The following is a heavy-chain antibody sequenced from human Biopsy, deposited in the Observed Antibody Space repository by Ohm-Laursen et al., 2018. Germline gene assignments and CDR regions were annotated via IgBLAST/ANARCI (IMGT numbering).Heavy chain of an antibody. D-gene: IGHD3-16*01. V-gene: IGHV1-18*01. CDR3: ARNRANDYVWGSYGDDN. J-gene: IGHJ4*02. CDR1: GYTFTDAA. Sequence: ASVKVSCKVSGYTFTDAAITWVRQVGGQGFEWLGWISTKTGNTNFAQKFQGRITLTTDASTATAYMELRGLISDDTAVYYCARNRANDYVWGSYGDDNWGQGTLVTVSS. CDR2: ISTKTGNT.